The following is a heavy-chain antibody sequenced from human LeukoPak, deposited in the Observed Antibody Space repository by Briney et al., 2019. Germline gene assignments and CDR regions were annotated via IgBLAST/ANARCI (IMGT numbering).Heavy chain of an antibody. CDR1: GGSISSYY. Sequence: PSETLSLTCAVSGGSISSYYWSWIRQPPGKGLEWVGYIYYSGSTNYNPSLKSRVTISVDTSKNQFSLKLSSVTAADTAVYYCAATTPGVVPAAISGVGDDEGYYYYYGMDVWGQGTTVTVSS. J-gene: IGHJ6*02. CDR2: IYYSGST. V-gene: IGHV4-59*01. CDR3: AATTPGVVPAAISGVGDDEGYYYYYGMDV. D-gene: IGHD2-2*02.